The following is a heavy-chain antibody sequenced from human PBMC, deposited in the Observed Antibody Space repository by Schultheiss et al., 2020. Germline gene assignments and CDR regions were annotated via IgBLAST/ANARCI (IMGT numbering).Heavy chain of an antibody. Sequence: SETLSLTCTVSRGSVSSRTYYWSWIRQPPGKGLEWIGYIYYSGSASYNPSLKSRVTISVDTSKNQFSLKLSSVTAADTAVYYCAVSYPRDTYYYYGMDVWGQGTTVTVSS. CDR2: IYYSGSA. V-gene: IGHV4-61*01. J-gene: IGHJ6*02. CDR1: RGSVSSRTYY. CDR3: AVSYPRDTYYYYGMDV. D-gene: IGHD1-26*01.